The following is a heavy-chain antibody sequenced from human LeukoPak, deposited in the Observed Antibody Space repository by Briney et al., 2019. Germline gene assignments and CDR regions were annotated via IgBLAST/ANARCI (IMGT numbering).Heavy chain of an antibody. J-gene: IGHJ5*02. D-gene: IGHD2-15*01. CDR2: IYYSGST. Sequence: ASETLSLTCTVSGGSISSGGYYWSWIRQHPGKGLEWIGYIYYSGSTYYNPSLKSRVTISVDTSKNQFSLKLSSVTAADTAVYYCARDVVSCSGGSCYSGFAWFDPWGQGTLVTASS. CDR1: GGSISSGGYY. CDR3: ARDVVSCSGGSCYSGFAWFDP. V-gene: IGHV4-31*03.